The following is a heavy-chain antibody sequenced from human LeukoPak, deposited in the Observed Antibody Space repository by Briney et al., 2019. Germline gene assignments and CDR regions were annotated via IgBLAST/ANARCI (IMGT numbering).Heavy chain of an antibody. J-gene: IGHJ6*02. D-gene: IGHD3-10*01. V-gene: IGHV4-34*01. Sequence: SETLSLTCAVYGGSFSGYYWSWIRQPPGKGLEWIGEINHSGSTNYNPSLKSRVTISVDTSKNQFSLKLSSVTAADTAVYYCARGRGIRSYYYGSGSRKEFVYGMGVWGQGTTVTVSS. CDR2: INHSGST. CDR3: ARGRGIRSYYYGSGSRKEFVYGMGV. CDR1: GGSFSGYY.